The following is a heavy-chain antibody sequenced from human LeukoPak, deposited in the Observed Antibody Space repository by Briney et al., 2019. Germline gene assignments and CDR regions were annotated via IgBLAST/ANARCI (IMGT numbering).Heavy chain of an antibody. Sequence: SETLSLTCTVSGGSLSNYYWSWIRQPAGKGLEWIGRIYSSGSTYYNPSLKSRVTISVDTSKNQFSLKLSSVTAADTAVYYCARGEGDIVVVPAAMDWFDPWGQGTLVTVSS. CDR2: IYSSGST. CDR3: ARGEGDIVVVPAAMDWFDP. V-gene: IGHV4-4*07. J-gene: IGHJ5*02. CDR1: GGSLSNYY. D-gene: IGHD2-2*01.